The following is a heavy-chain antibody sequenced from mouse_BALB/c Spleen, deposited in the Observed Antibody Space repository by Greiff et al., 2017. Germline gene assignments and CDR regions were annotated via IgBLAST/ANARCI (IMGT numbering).Heavy chain of an antibody. CDR1: GFTFSDYY. CDR2: ISDGGSYT. J-gene: IGHJ4*01. V-gene: IGHV5-4*02. CDR3: ARRLWDGDAYHYAMDY. D-gene: IGHD1-1*02. Sequence: EVQGVESGGGLVKPGGSLKLSCAASGFTFSDYYMYWVRQTPEKRLEWVATISDGGSYTYYPDSVKGRFTISRDNAKNTLYLQMSSLKSEDTAMYYCARRLWDGDAYHYAMDYWGQGTSVTVSS.